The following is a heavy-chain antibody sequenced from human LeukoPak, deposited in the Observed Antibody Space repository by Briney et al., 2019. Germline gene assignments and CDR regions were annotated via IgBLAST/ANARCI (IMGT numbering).Heavy chain of an antibody. CDR2: ISGSGGST. J-gene: IGHJ4*02. CDR1: GFTFSSYS. CDR3: AKRGDGDNFDY. Sequence: PGGSLRLSCAASGFTFSSYSMNWVRQAPGKGLEWVSDISGSGGSTYYADSVKGRFTISRDNSKNTLYLQMNSLRAEDTAVYYCAKRGDGDNFDYWGQGTLVTVSS. D-gene: IGHD5-24*01. V-gene: IGHV3-23*01.